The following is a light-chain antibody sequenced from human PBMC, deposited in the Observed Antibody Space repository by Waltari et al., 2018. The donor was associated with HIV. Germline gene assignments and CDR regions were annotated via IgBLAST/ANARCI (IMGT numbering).Light chain of an antibody. CDR3: SSYVGSNRV. Sequence: QSALTQPPSASGSPGQSVTISCTGISSDVGDYNYVSWYQRHPGKAPQLMIYEVNKRPSGVPDRFSGSKSGNTASLTVSGLQAEDEADYYCSSYVGSNRVFGGGTKLTVL. V-gene: IGLV2-8*01. J-gene: IGLJ3*02. CDR1: SSDVGDYNY. CDR2: EVN.